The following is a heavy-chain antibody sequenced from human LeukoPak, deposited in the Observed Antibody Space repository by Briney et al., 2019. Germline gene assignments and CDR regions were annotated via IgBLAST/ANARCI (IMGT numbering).Heavy chain of an antibody. D-gene: IGHD6-13*01. CDR3: ARGGPAAGRFDY. CDR1: GFTFSAYW. V-gene: IGHV3-66*01. J-gene: IGHJ4*02. Sequence: GSLRLSCAASGFTFSAYWMHWVRQVPGKGLEWVSVIYSGGSTYYADSVKGRFTISRDNSKNTLYLQMNSLRAEDTAVYYCARGGPAAGRFDYWGQGTLVTVSS. CDR2: IYSGGST.